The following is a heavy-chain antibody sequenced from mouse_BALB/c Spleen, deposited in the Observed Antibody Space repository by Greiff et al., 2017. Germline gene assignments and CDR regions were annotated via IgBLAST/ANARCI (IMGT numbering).Heavy chain of an antibody. CDR1: GFAFSSYD. Sequence: EVQLVESGGGLVKPGGSLKLSCAASGFAFSSYDMSWVRQTPEKRLEWVAYISSGGGSTYYPGTVKGRFTISRDNAKNTLYLQMSSLKSEDTAMYYCARYYYYAMDCWGQGTSGTVSS. CDR3: ARYYYYAMDC. V-gene: IGHV5-12-1*01. CDR2: ISSGGGST. J-gene: IGHJ4*01.